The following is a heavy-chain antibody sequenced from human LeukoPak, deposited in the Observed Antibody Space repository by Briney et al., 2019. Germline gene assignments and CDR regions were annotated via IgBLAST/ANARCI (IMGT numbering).Heavy chain of an antibody. CDR2: IIPILGIA. J-gene: IGHJ4*02. V-gene: IGHV1-69*02. D-gene: IGHD3-3*01. CDR3: ARDDFWSGYAD. CDR1: GGTFSSYT. Sequence: EASVKVSCKASGGTFSSYTISWVRQAPGQGLEWMGRIIPILGIANYAQKFQGRVTITADKSTSTAYMELSSLRPEDTAVYYCARDDFWSGYADWGQGTLVTVSS.